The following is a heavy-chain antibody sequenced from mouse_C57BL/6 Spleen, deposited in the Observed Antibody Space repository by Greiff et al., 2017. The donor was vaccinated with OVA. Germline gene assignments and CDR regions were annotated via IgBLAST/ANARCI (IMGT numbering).Heavy chain of an antibody. D-gene: IGHD2-13*01. CDR3: ARYGDWAFDY. J-gene: IGHJ2*01. V-gene: IGHV1-26*01. Sequence: EVQLQQSGPELVKPGASVKISCKASGYTFTDYYMNWVKQSHGKSLEWIGDINPNNGGTSYNQKFKGKATLTVDKSSSTAYMELRSLTSEDSAVYYCARYGDWAFDYWGQGTTLTVSS. CDR2: INPNNGGT. CDR1: GYTFTDYY.